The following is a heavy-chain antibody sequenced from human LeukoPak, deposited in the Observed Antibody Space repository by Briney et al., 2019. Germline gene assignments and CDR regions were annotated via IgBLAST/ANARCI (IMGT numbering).Heavy chain of an antibody. D-gene: IGHD3-16*01. Sequence: PSETLSLTCIVSGGSISSYYWSWIRQPPGKGLEWIGYIYYTGSTTYNPSLKSRVTISVDTSKNQFSLKLSSVTAADTAVYYCARETRGGGFDYWGQGTLVTVSS. V-gene: IGHV4-59*12. CDR1: GGSISSYY. CDR3: ARETRGGGFDY. CDR2: IYYTGST. J-gene: IGHJ4*02.